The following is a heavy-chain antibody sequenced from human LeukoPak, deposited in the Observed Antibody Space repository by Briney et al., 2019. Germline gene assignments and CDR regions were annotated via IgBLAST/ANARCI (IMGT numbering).Heavy chain of an antibody. CDR2: MNPNSGNT. J-gene: IGHJ6*03. D-gene: IGHD6-6*01. Sequence: ASVKVSCKASGYTFTSYDINWARQATGQGLEWMGWMNPNSGNTGYAQKFQGRVTMTRNTSISTAYMELSSLRSEDTAVYYCARGSPIGIAARLKYYYMDVWGKGTTVTVSS. V-gene: IGHV1-8*01. CDR1: GYTFTSYD. CDR3: ARGSPIGIAARLKYYYMDV.